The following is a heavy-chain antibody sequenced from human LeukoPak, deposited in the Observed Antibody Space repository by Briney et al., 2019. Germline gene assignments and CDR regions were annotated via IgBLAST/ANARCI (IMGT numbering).Heavy chain of an antibody. Sequence: SETLSLTCIVSGASISSSNYYWGWIRQPPGKGLEWIGSIYYSGSTYYDPSLKSRVTISVDTSKNQFSLKLSSVTAADTAVYYCARLLRRSGTTAIYYFDYWGQGTLVTVSS. CDR3: ARLLRRSGTTAIYYFDY. J-gene: IGHJ4*02. CDR2: IYYSGST. D-gene: IGHD1-14*01. V-gene: IGHV4-39*07. CDR1: GASISSSNYY.